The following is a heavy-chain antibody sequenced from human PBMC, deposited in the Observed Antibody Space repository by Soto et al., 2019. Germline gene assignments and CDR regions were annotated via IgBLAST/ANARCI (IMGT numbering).Heavy chain of an antibody. CDR1: GFAFSSYA. Sequence: LRLSCAASGFAFSSYAMHWVRRAPGKGLEWVAVISYDASNKYYADSVKGRFTISRDNSKKTMYLQMSSLRAEDTAVCYCARPFSSGWYGDFDFWGQGTLVTVSS. D-gene: IGHD6-19*01. J-gene: IGHJ4*02. CDR2: ISYDASNK. V-gene: IGHV3-30-3*01. CDR3: ARPFSSGWYGDFDF.